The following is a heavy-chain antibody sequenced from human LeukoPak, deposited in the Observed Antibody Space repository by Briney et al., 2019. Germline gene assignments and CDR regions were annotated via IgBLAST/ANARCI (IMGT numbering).Heavy chain of an antibody. CDR1: GGSISSYY. CDR2: IYYSGNT. CDR3: ARVGDGNFDY. V-gene: IGHV4-59*08. Sequence: SETLSLTCTVSGGSISSYYWSWTRQPPGKTMEWIGYIYYSGNTNYNPSLKSRVTISIDTSKNQFSLKLSSVTAADTAVYYCARVGDGNFDYWGQGTLVTVSS. D-gene: IGHD3-16*01. J-gene: IGHJ4*02.